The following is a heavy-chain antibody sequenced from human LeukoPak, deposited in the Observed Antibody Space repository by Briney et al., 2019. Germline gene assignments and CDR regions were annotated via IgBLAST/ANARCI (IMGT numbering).Heavy chain of an antibody. CDR3: ARGGEQFFDY. D-gene: IGHD6-19*01. CDR2: IYPGDGST. V-gene: IGHV1-46*01. Sequence: GASVKVSCKASGYTFTSNYIHWVRQAPGQGLEWMGMIYPGDGSTSYAQKFQGRVTVTRDTSTSTVHMELSGLRSEDTAVYYCARGGEQFFDYWGQGTLVTVSS. CDR1: GYTFTSNY. J-gene: IGHJ4*02.